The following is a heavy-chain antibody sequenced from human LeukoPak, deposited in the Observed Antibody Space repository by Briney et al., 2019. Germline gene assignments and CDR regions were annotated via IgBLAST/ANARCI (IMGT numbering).Heavy chain of an antibody. CDR1: GFTVSRNY. CDR2: TYSGGRT. D-gene: IGHD3-10*01. CDR3: ARVYYGSGSLHYYYYYMDV. J-gene: IGHJ6*03. V-gene: IGHV3-53*01. Sequence: SGGSLRLSCAASGFTVSRNYMSWVRQAPGKGLEWVSVTYSGGRTYYADPVKGRFTISRDNSKNTLFLQMNSPRAEDTAVYYCARVYYGSGSLHYYYYYMDVWGKGTTVTISS.